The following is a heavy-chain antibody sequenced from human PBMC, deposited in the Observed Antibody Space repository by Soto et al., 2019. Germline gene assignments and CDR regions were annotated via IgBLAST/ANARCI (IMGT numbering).Heavy chain of an antibody. CDR2: ISGGGSYI. Sequence: GGSLRLSCSASGFTFSYENMSWVRQVPGKGLEWVSGISGGGSYIFYADSVQGRFSISRDNPKNSLFLEMNSLRVEGTAVYYFETDSDCHRTICFLPPHEGGQGTRVTVS. V-gene: IGHV3-21*06. D-gene: IGHD2-2*01. CDR1: GFTFSYEN. CDR3: ETDSDCHRTICFLPPHE. J-gene: IGHJ6*02.